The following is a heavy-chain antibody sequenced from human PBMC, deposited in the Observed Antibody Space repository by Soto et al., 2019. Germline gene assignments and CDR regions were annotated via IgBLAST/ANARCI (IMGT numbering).Heavy chain of an antibody. D-gene: IGHD3-3*01. Sequence: ASVKVSCKASGYTFTSYGISWVRQAPGQGLEWMGWISAYNGNTNYAQKLQGRVTMTTDTSTSTAYMELRSLRSDDTAVYYCARDIRFLEWLYRTDYYYGMDVWGQGTTVTVSS. J-gene: IGHJ6*02. CDR1: GYTFTSYG. CDR2: ISAYNGNT. CDR3: ARDIRFLEWLYRTDYYYGMDV. V-gene: IGHV1-18*04.